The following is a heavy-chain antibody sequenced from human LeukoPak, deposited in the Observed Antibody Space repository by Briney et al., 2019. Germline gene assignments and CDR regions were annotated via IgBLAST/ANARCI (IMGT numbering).Heavy chain of an antibody. CDR1: GGSISSGSYY. CDR3: ARYGSYYYYMDV. D-gene: IGHD3-10*01. Sequence: SQTLSLTCTVSGGSISSGSYYWSWIRQPAGKGLEWIGRIYSSGSTNYNPSLTSRVTISVDTSKNQFSLKLSSVTAADTAVYYCARYGSYYYYMDVWGKGTTVTVSS. V-gene: IGHV4-61*02. J-gene: IGHJ6*03. CDR2: IYSSGST.